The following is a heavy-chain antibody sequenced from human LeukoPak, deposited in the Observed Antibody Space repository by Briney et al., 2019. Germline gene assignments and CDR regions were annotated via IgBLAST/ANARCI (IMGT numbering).Heavy chain of an antibody. CDR2: INEGANAK. J-gene: IGHJ4*02. D-gene: IGHD5-12*01. V-gene: IGHV3-7*01. CDR3: ARVGYNDYDLDY. Sequence: TGGSLRLSCAASSFTFSRYWMSWVRQAPGKGLEWVANINEGANAKYYVDSVKGRFTISRDNAKNSLYWQMNSLRVEDTAVYYCARVGYNDYDLDYWGQGALVTVSS. CDR1: SFTFSRYW.